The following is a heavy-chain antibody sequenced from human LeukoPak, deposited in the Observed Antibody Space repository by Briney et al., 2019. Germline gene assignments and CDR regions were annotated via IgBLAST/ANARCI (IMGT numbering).Heavy chain of an antibody. Sequence: SETLSLTCTVSGGSISSYYWSWIRQPAGKGLEWIGRIYTSGSTNYNPSLKSRVTISVDTSKNQFSLRLNSVTAADTAVYYCARGRGGYNFLNRGEYYYFDYWGQGTLVTVSS. CDR1: GGSISSYY. J-gene: IGHJ4*02. CDR3: ARGRGGYNFLNRGEYYYFDY. V-gene: IGHV4-4*07. D-gene: IGHD5-24*01. CDR2: IYTSGST.